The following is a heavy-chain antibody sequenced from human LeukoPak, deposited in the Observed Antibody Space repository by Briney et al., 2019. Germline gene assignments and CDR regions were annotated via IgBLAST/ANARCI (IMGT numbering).Heavy chain of an antibody. CDR1: GGSISSYY. CDR2: IYHSGST. D-gene: IGHD6-19*01. V-gene: IGHV4-59*12. Sequence: SETLSLTCTVSGGSISSYYWSWIRQPPGKGLEWIGEIYHSGSTNYNPSLKSRVTISVDKSKNQFSLKLSSVTAADTAVYYCARAPAGIAVAGIGWFDPWGQGTLVTVSS. CDR3: ARAPAGIAVAGIGWFDP. J-gene: IGHJ5*02.